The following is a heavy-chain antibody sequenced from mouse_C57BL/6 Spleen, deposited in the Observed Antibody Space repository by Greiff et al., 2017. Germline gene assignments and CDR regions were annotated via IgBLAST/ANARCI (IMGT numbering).Heavy chain of an antibody. D-gene: IGHD1-2*01. V-gene: IGHV1-18*01. CDR1: GYTFTDYN. J-gene: IGHJ2*01. CDR3: ARASLLRYFDY. CDR2: INPNNGGT. Sequence: VQLQQPGPELVKPGASVKIPCKASGYTFTDYNMDWVKQSHGKSLEWIGDINPNNGGTNYNQKFKGKATLTVDKSSSTAYMELRSLTSEDTAVYYCARASLLRYFDYGGQGTTLTGSS.